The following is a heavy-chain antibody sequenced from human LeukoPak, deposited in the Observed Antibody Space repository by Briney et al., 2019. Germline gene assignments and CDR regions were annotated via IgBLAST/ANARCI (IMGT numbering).Heavy chain of an antibody. CDR2: ISYDGSNK. V-gene: IGHV3-30*03. CDR3: AILTGVYYYDSSGPNWFDP. Sequence: GGSLRLSCAASGFTFSSYGMHWVRQAPGKGLEWVAVISYDGSNKYYADSVKGRFTISRDNSKNTLYLEMNSLRAEDTAVYYCAILTGVYYYDSSGPNWFDPWGQGTLVAVSS. CDR1: GFTFSSYG. J-gene: IGHJ5*02. D-gene: IGHD3-22*01.